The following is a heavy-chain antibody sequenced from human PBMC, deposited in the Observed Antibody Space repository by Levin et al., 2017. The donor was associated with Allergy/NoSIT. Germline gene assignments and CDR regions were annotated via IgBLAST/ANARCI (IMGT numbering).Heavy chain of an antibody. CDR3: AGAFASAGTDSIYFYYYGVDV. CDR1: GGSFFSSY. D-gene: IGHD6-13*01. Sequence: SQTLSLTCGVSGGSFFSSYWSWIRQPPGKGLEWIGEINHSGSTKYNPSLKSRVTISVDTSENQISLRLTSVTAADTAVYYCAGAFASAGTDSIYFYYYGVDVWGQGTTVTVPS. V-gene: IGHV4-34*01. J-gene: IGHJ6*02. CDR2: INHSGST.